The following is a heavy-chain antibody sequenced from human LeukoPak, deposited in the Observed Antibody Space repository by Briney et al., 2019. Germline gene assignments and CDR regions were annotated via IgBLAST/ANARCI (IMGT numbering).Heavy chain of an antibody. D-gene: IGHD2/OR15-2a*01. Sequence: PGGSLRLSCAASGFTFSSYSMNWVRQAPGKGLEWVSSISSSGTYIYYADLLEGRFTISRDNAKNSLYLQMNSLRVEDTAVYYCARGVGNFRYYFDYWGQGTLVTVSS. CDR2: ISSSGTYI. CDR1: GFTFSSYS. J-gene: IGHJ4*02. CDR3: ARGVGNFRYYFDY. V-gene: IGHV3-21*01.